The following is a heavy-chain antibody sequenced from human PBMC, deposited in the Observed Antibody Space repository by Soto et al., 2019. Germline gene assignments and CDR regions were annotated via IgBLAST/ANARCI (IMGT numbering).Heavy chain of an antibody. Sequence: PGGSLRLSCAASGFTVSNNYVSWVRQAPGKGLEWVSVIYSGGSTFYGDSVKGRFTISRDTSKNTVDLQMNSLRAEDTAVYYCARAAFTINGEYYYATDLWGHGTTVTVSS. D-gene: IGHD4-17*01. CDR2: IYSGGST. V-gene: IGHV3-53*01. CDR1: GFTVSNNY. J-gene: IGHJ6*02. CDR3: ARAAFTINGEYYYATDL.